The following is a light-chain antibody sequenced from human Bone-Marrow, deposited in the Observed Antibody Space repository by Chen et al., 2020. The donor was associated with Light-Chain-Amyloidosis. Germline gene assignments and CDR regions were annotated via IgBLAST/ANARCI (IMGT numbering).Light chain of an antibody. CDR1: QTISSNY. CDR2: GSS. V-gene: IGKV3-20*01. J-gene: IGKJ4*01. Sequence: EIVLTQSPGTLSLSPGEGANLSCRASQTISSNYLTWYQQTFGQAPRLLLYGSSSRATCIPDRFTGSGSGTDFTLTINRLEPEDFAMYYCQQYGTSPLTFGGGTKVEIK. CDR3: QQYGTSPLT.